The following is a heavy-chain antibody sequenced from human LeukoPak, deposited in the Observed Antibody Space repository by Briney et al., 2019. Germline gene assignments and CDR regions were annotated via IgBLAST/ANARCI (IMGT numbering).Heavy chain of an antibody. V-gene: IGHV3-48*01. CDR3: ATKQWLAPPPDS. Sequence: GGSLRLSCAASGFSFRYYGMNWVRQAPGKGLEWVSYISSSTTTIYYADSVKGRFTISRDNAKNSLYLLMNSLRAEDTAVYYCATKQWLAPPPDSWGQGTPVTVSS. D-gene: IGHD6-19*01. CDR2: ISSSTTTI. J-gene: IGHJ4*02. CDR1: GFSFRYYG.